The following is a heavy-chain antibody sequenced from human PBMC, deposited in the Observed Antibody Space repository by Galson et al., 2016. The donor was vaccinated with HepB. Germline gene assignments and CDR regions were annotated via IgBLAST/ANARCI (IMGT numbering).Heavy chain of an antibody. Sequence: SLRLSCAASGFSFSDYSMNWVRQAPGKGLDWVSSISYSSGSDIYYADSVKGRFTISRDNAKNSMDLQMNSLRAEDTAVYYCAGSYSNYYYYMDVWGKGTTVTVSS. V-gene: IGHV3-21*01. CDR1: GFSFSDYS. CDR2: ISYSSGSDI. CDR3: AGSYSNYYYYMDV. D-gene: IGHD3-10*01. J-gene: IGHJ6*03.